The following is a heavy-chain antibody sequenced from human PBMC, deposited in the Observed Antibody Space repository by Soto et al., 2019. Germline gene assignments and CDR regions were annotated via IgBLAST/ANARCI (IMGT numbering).Heavy chain of an antibody. CDR3: GRVIASEDRTSYYFDY. D-gene: IGHD6-19*01. CDR2: ISQSGST. J-gene: IGHJ4*02. Sequence: PSETLSLTCAVYGGSFSGYYWSWIRQPPGKGLEWIGEISQSGSTNYNPSRKSRVTISVDTSRNQFSLKVTSVTAADTAVYYCGRVIASEDRTSYYFDYWGQGTLVTVSS. CDR1: GGSFSGYY. V-gene: IGHV4-34*01.